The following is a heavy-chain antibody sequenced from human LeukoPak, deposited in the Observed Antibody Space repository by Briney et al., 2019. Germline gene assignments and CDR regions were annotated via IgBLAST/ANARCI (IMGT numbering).Heavy chain of an antibody. Sequence: ASVKVSCKASGYTFGISWVRQAPGQGLEWMGWISGYNGNTNYAQKLQGRVTMTTDTSTSTAYMELRSLRSDDTAVYYCARDSRDYYYYYYMDVWGKGTTVTVSS. CDR1: GYTFG. V-gene: IGHV1-18*01. CDR2: ISGYNGNT. CDR3: ARDSRDYYYYYYMDV. J-gene: IGHJ6*03.